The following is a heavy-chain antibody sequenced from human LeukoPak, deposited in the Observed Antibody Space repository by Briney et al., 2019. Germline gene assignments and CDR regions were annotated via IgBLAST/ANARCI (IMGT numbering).Heavy chain of an antibody. Sequence: PSETLSLTCTVSGGSISSYYWSWIRQPAGKGLEWIGRIYTSGSTNYNPALKSRVTISVDTSKNQFSLKLSSVTAADTAVYYCARDLEDIVVVPAANYYYYYMDVWGKGTTVTVSS. V-gene: IGHV4-4*07. D-gene: IGHD2-2*01. J-gene: IGHJ6*03. CDR1: GGSISSYY. CDR3: ARDLEDIVVVPAANYYYYYMDV. CDR2: IYTSGST.